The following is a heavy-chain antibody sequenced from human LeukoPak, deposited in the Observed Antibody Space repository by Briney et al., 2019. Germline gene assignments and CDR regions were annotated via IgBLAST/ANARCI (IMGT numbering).Heavy chain of an antibody. Sequence: GGSLRLSCAASGFTFSSYSMNWVRQAPGKGLEWVSYISSSSSTIYYADSVKGRFTISRDNAKNSLYLQMNSLRAEDTAVYYCARDLLGAGPGDFDYWGQGTLVTVSS. J-gene: IGHJ4*02. CDR1: GFTFSSYS. D-gene: IGHD3-10*01. CDR2: ISSSSSTI. CDR3: ARDLLGAGPGDFDY. V-gene: IGHV3-48*01.